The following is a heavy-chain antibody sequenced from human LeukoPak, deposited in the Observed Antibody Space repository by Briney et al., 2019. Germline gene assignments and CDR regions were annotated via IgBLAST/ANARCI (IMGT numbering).Heavy chain of an antibody. D-gene: IGHD3-22*01. CDR1: GGSITSYY. J-gene: IGHJ4*02. Sequence: SETLSLTCSFSGGSITSYYWSWLRQPAGKGLEWVGRIHTSGSTNYNPSLKSRVTMSVDTSKNQFSLKLSSVTAADTALYYCARDRYYYDSSGYLWFDYWGQGTLVTVSS. CDR2: IHTSGST. V-gene: IGHV4-4*07. CDR3: ARDRYYYDSSGYLWFDY.